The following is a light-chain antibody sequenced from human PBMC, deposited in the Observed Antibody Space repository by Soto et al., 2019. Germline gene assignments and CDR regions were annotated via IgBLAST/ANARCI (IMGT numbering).Light chain of an antibody. J-gene: IGKJ1*01. V-gene: IGKV1-5*01. CDR1: QSISSW. CDR2: DAS. CDR3: QQYNSYSPTWT. Sequence: DIQMTQSPSTLSASVGDRVTITCRASQSISSWLAWYQQKPGKAPKLLIYDASSLESGVPSRFSGSGSGTEFTLTISSLQPDDFATYYCQQYNSYSPTWTFGQGNKGEI.